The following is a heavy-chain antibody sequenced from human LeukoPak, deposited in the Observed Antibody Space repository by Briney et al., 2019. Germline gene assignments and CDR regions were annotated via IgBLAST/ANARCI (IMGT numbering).Heavy chain of an antibody. CDR1: GYTFTGYY. CDR3: ARDKEGIAAALFDY. V-gene: IGHV1-2*02. D-gene: IGHD6-13*01. Sequence: ASVKVSCTASGYTFTGYYTHWVRQAPGQGLEWMGWINPNSGGTNYAQKFQGRVTMTRDTSISTAYMELSRLRSDDTAVYYCARDKEGIAAALFDYWGQGTLVTVSS. CDR2: INPNSGGT. J-gene: IGHJ4*02.